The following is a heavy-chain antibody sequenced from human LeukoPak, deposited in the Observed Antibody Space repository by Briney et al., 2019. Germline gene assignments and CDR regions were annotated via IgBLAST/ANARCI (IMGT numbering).Heavy chain of an antibody. V-gene: IGHV1-46*01. J-gene: IGHJ1*01. CDR2: INPTSGTT. D-gene: IGHD6-19*01. Sequence: ASVKVSFKASGYTFTSYYMHWVRQAPGQGPEWMGIINPTSGTTSNAQKFQDRVTMTRDTSTSTVFMELSSLRSEDTAVYYCARDAPPMGAEAGIYFQHWGQGTLVTVSS. CDR3: ARDAPPMGAEAGIYFQH. CDR1: GYTFTSYY.